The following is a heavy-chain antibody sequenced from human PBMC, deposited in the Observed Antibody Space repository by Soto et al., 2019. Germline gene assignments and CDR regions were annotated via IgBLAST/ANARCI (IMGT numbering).Heavy chain of an antibody. CDR1: GFTFSSYA. CDR3: ARDLAEGSY. D-gene: IGHD3-3*02. Sequence: QVQLVESGGGVVQPGRSLRLSCAASGFTFSSYAMHWVRQAPGKGLEWVAGISYDGSNKYYADSVKGRFTISRDNSKNTVYVQMNSLRAEDTAVCYCARDLAEGSYWGQGTLVTVSS. CDR2: ISYDGSNK. V-gene: IGHV3-30-3*01. J-gene: IGHJ4*02.